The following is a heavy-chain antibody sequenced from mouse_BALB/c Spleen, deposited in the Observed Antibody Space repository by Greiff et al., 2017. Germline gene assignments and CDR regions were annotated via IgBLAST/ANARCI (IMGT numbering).Heavy chain of an antibody. CDR2: ISSGGGST. J-gene: IGHJ4*01. Sequence: EVKVEESGGGLVKPGGSLKLSCAASGFAFSSYDMSWVRQTPEKRLEWVAYISSGGGSTYYPDTVKGRFTISRDNAKNTLYLQMSSLKSEDTAMYYCARHSSSLYYYAMDYWGQGTSVTVSS. CDR3: ARHSSSLYYYAMDY. V-gene: IGHV5-12-1*01. CDR1: GFAFSSYD. D-gene: IGHD1-1*01.